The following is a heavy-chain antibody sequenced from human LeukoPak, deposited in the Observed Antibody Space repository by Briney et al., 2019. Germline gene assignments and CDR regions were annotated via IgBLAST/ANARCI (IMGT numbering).Heavy chain of an antibody. D-gene: IGHD3-22*01. V-gene: IGHV4-4*07. CDR2: IYTSGST. CDR1: GGSISSYY. J-gene: IGHJ3*02. CDR3: ARVIFGYYDSSGYYTDAFDI. Sequence: KPSETLSLTCTVSGGSISSYYWSWIRQPAGKGLEWIGRIYTSGSTNYNPSLKSRVTMSVDTSKNQFSLKLSSVTAADTAVYYCARVIFGYYDSSGYYTDAFDIWGQGTMVTVSS.